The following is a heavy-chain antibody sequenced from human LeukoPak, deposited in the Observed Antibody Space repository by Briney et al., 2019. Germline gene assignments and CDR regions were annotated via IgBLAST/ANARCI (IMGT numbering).Heavy chain of an antibody. V-gene: IGHV3-74*01. D-gene: IGHD2-21*02. CDR3: SRDSLSSCGGDCYSGLDV. CDR1: GFTFSNYW. Sequence: GGSLRLSCAASGFTFSNYWMHWVRQAPGEALMWVSRIKSDGSSTTYADSVKGRFTISRDDAKNTLYLQMNSLRAEDTAVYYCSRDSLSSCGGDCYSGLDVWGQGTTVTVSS. J-gene: IGHJ6*02. CDR2: IKSDGSST.